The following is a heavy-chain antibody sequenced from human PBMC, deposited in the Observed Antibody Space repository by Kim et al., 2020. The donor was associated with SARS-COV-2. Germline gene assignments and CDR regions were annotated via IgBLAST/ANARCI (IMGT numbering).Heavy chain of an antibody. V-gene: IGHV1-46*01. Sequence: ASVKVSCKASGYTFTSYYMHWVRQAPGQGLEWMGIINPSGGSTSYAQKFQGRVTMTRDTSTSTVYMELSSLRSEDTAVYYCARDSISTMIGYDISNWFDPWGQGTLVTVSS. J-gene: IGHJ5*02. CDR1: GYTFTSYY. D-gene: IGHD3-22*01. CDR2: INPSGGST. CDR3: ARDSISTMIGYDISNWFDP.